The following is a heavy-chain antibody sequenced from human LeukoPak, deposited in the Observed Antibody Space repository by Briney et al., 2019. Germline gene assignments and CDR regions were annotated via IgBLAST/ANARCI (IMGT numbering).Heavy chain of an antibody. J-gene: IGHJ5*02. CDR2: IYPGDSDT. CDR1: GYSFTSYW. V-gene: IGHV5-51*01. CDR3: ARVRPTLSIAAAGGFWLDP. D-gene: IGHD6-13*01. Sequence: GESLKISCKGSGYSFTSYWIGWVRQMPGKGLEWMGIIYPGDSDTRYSPSFQGQVTISADKSISTAYLQWSSLKASDTAMYYCARVRPTLSIAAAGGFWLDPWGQGTLVTVSS.